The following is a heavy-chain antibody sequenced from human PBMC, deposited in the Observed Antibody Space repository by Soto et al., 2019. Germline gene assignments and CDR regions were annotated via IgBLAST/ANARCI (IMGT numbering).Heavy chain of an antibody. D-gene: IGHD3-10*01. V-gene: IGHV3-30*03. Sequence: GGSLRLSCAASGFTFSSYGMHWVRQAPGKGLEWVAVISYDGSNKYYADSVKGRFTISRDNSKNTLYLQMNSLRAEDTAVYYCARDRLYGSGSYYRSNWFDPCGQGTLVTVSS. CDR2: ISYDGSNK. CDR3: ARDRLYGSGSYYRSNWFDP. CDR1: GFTFSSYG. J-gene: IGHJ5*02.